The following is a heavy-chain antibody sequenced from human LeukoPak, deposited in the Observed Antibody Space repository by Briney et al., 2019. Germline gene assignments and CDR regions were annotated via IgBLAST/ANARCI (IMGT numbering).Heavy chain of an antibody. CDR3: ARGNYYYDSSGYYGFGY. J-gene: IGHJ4*02. V-gene: IGHV3-11*04. CDR2: ISSSGSTI. CDR1: GFTFSDYY. Sequence: KPGGSLRLSCAASGFTFSDYYMSWIRQAPGNGLEWVSYISSSGSTIYYADSVKGRFTISRDNAKNSLYLQMNSLRAEDTAVYYCARGNYYYDSSGYYGFGYWGQGTLVTVSS. D-gene: IGHD3-22*01.